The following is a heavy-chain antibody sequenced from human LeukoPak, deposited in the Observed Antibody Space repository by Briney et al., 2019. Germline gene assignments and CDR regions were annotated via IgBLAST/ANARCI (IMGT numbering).Heavy chain of an antibody. CDR3: ARDVSSLTSYYYYYMDV. V-gene: IGHV3-48*04. CDR2: ISTTGSI. J-gene: IGHJ6*03. D-gene: IGHD6-13*01. CDR1: GFTFSTYS. Sequence: GGSLRLSCAASGFTFSTYSMNWVRQAPGKGLEWISHISTTGSIYYADSVKGRFTISRDNTKNSLYLQMSSPRVEDTAVYYCARDVSSLTSYYYYYMDVWGEGTTVTVSS.